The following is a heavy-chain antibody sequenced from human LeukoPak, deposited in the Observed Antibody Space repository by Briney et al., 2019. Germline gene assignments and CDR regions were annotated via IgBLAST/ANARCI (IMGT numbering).Heavy chain of an antibody. Sequence: ASVKVSCKASGYTFTGYYMHWVRQAPGQGLEWMGWINPNSGGTNYAQKFQGRVTMTRDTSISTAYMELSRLRSDDTAVYYCAREYGVVVAATPDYWGQGTLVTVSS. J-gene: IGHJ4*02. D-gene: IGHD2-15*01. V-gene: IGHV1-2*02. CDR2: INPNSGGT. CDR3: AREYGVVVAATPDY. CDR1: GYTFTGYY.